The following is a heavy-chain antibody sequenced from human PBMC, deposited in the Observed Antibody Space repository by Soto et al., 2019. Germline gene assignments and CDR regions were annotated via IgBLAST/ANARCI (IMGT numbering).Heavy chain of an antibody. CDR3: ARGVGSSPPRY. Sequence: SETLSLTCTISGGSISVYYWSWVRQPPGHELEWIGYIYASGSPYYNPSLRSRVTISADTSKNQISLKLTSPTAADSAVYYCARGVGSSPPRYWGRGTLVTVSS. CDR1: GGSISVYY. D-gene: IGHD1-26*01. CDR2: IYASGSP. J-gene: IGHJ4*02. V-gene: IGHV4-59*01.